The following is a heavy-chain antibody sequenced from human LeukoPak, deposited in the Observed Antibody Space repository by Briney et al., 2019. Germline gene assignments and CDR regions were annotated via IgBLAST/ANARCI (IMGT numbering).Heavy chain of an antibody. Sequence: SETLSLTCTVSGYSISSGYYWGWIRQPPGKGLEWIGSIYHSGSTYYNPSLKSRVTISVDTSKNQFSLKLSSVTAADTAVYYCARDGGYDILTGYYKEGRWFDPWGQGTLVTVSS. D-gene: IGHD3-9*01. CDR3: ARDGGYDILTGYYKEGRWFDP. CDR2: IYHSGST. CDR1: GYSISSGYY. V-gene: IGHV4-38-2*02. J-gene: IGHJ5*02.